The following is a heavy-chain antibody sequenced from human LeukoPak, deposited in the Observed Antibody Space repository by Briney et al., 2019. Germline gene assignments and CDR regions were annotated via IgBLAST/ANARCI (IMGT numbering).Heavy chain of an antibody. J-gene: IGHJ5*02. Sequence: GGSLRLSCAASGFTFSSYGMHWVRQAPGKGLEWVAVIWYDGSNKYYADSVKGRFTISRDNSKNTLYLQMNSLRAEDTAVYYCAREVVPQDNWFDPWGQGTLVTVSS. CDR2: IWYDGSNK. D-gene: IGHD2-15*01. CDR3: AREVVPQDNWFDP. CDR1: GFTFSSYG. V-gene: IGHV3-33*01.